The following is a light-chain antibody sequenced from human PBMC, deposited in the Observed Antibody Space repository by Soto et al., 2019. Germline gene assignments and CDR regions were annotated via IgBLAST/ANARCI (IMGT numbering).Light chain of an antibody. V-gene: IGKV1-9*01. Sequence: DIQLTQSPSFLSASVGDRVTITCRTSQDISSYLAWYQQKPGKAPQLLISAASTLQSGVPSRFSGSGSGTEFTLTISSLQPEDFATYYCQQLKSYPLSFGGGTKLEI. CDR3: QQLKSYPLS. CDR1: QDISSY. CDR2: AAS. J-gene: IGKJ4*01.